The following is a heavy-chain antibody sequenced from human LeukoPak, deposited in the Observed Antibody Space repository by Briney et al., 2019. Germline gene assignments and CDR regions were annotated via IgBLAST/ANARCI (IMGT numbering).Heavy chain of an antibody. CDR3: ARGSSWVPPYYFDY. D-gene: IGHD2-2*01. J-gene: IGHJ4*02. CDR2: INHSGST. CDR1: GGSFSGYY. V-gene: IGHV4-34*01. Sequence: SSETLSLTCAVYGGSFSGYYWSWIRQPPGKGLEWIGEINHSGSTNYNPSLKSRVTISVDTSKNQFSLKLSSVTAADTAVYYCARGSSWVPPYYFDYWGQGTLVTVSS.